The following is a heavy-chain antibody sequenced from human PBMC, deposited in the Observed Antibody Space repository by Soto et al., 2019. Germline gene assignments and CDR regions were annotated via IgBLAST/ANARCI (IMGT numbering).Heavy chain of an antibody. J-gene: IGHJ4*02. CDR3: AKGNKAVAAPFDY. Sequence: EVQLLESGGGLVQPGGSLRLSCAASGFTFSSYAMSWVRQAPGKGLEWVSAISGGGGSTYYADSVKGRFTISRDNSKNTLYLQMNSLRAEDSAVYYCAKGNKAVAAPFDYWGQGTLVTVSS. CDR1: GFTFSSYA. CDR2: ISGGGGST. D-gene: IGHD6-19*01. V-gene: IGHV3-23*01.